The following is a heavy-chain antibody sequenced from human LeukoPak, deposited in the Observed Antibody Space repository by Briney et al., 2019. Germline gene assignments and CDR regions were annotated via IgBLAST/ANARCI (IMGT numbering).Heavy chain of an antibody. V-gene: IGHV1-46*01. CDR2: INPSGGST. D-gene: IGHD6-19*01. Sequence: ASVKVSCKASGYTFTSYYMHWVRQAPGQGLEWMGIINPSGGSTSYAQKFQGRVTMTKDASTSTVYMELSSLRSEDTAVYYCARGRDSSGWSNRWYYWGQGTLVTVSS. CDR3: ARGRDSSGWSNRWYY. J-gene: IGHJ4*02. CDR1: GYTFTSYY.